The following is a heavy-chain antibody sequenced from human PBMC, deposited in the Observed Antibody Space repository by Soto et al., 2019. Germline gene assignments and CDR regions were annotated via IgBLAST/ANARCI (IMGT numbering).Heavy chain of an antibody. CDR3: ARGPPSQLAVYYMDV. CDR1: GFTFSSYA. CDR2: ISSNGGST. J-gene: IGHJ6*03. V-gene: IGHV3-64*01. D-gene: IGHD6-6*01. Sequence: GGSLRLSCAASGFTFSSYAMHWVRQAPGKGLEYVSAISSNGGSTYYANSVKGRFTISRDNSKNTLYLQMGSLRAEDMAVYYCARGPPSQLAVYYMDVWGKGTTVTVSS.